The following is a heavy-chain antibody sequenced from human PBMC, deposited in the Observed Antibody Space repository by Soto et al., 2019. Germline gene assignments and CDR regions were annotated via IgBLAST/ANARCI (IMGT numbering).Heavy chain of an antibody. CDR1: GGSISSSSYY. CDR3: ARSGTLTTRQRGGDFDY. Sequence: QLQLQESGPGLVKPSETLSLTCTVSGGSISSSSYYWGWIRQPPGKGLEWIGSIYYSGSTYYNPSLKSRVTISIDTSKNQFSLKLSSVTAADTAVYYCARSGTLTTRQRGGDFDYWGQGTLVTVSS. D-gene: IGHD1-26*01. J-gene: IGHJ4*02. V-gene: IGHV4-39*01. CDR2: IYYSGST.